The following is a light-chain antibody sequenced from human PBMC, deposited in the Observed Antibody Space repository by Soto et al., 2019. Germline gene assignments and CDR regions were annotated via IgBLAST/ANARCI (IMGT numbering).Light chain of an antibody. CDR3: QQYGSSPLT. Sequence: EIALTQSPGTLSLSPGERASLSCRASQSVSTNYVAWYQQKPGQAPRLLIYDASSRATGIPDRFSGSGSGTDFTLTISRLEPEDFAVYYCQQYGSSPLTFGQGTKVDIK. CDR2: DAS. V-gene: IGKV3-20*01. CDR1: QSVSTNY. J-gene: IGKJ1*01.